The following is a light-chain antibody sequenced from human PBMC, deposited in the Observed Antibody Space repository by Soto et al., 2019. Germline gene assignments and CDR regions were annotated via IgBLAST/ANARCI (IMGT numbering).Light chain of an antibody. V-gene: IGLV2-14*01. CDR1: TSDVGGYNY. CDR2: DVS. J-gene: IGLJ1*01. Sequence: QSALTQPASVSGSPGQSITISCTGTTSDVGGYNYVSWYQQHPGKAPQLMIYDVSNRPAGVSIRFSGSKSGNTASLTISGLQPEDEADDYCSSYTSSSTPYVFGTGTKLTVL. CDR3: SSYTSSSTPYV.